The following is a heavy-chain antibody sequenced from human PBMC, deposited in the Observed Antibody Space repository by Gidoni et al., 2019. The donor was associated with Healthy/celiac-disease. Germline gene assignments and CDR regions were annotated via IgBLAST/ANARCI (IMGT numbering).Heavy chain of an antibody. V-gene: IGHV1-69*04. CDR2: IIPILGIA. CDR1: GGTFSSYA. Sequence: QVQLVQSGAEVKKPGSSVQVSCKASGGTFSSYAISWVRQAPGQGLEWMGRIIPILGIANYAQKFQGRVTITADKSTSTAYMELSSLRSEDTAVYYCASLGYDSPGDYWGQGTLVTVSS. D-gene: IGHD3-3*01. CDR3: ASLGYDSPGDY. J-gene: IGHJ4*02.